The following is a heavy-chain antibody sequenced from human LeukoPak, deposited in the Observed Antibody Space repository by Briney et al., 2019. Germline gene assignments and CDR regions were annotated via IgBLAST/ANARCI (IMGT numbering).Heavy chain of an antibody. J-gene: IGHJ3*02. CDR2: IYTSGST. V-gene: IGHV4-4*07. D-gene: IGHD3-10*01. Sequence: SETLSLTCTVSGGSISSYYWSWIRQPAGKGLEGIGRIYTSGSTNYNPSLKSRVTMSVDTSKNQFSLKLSSVTAADTAVYYCARGGETRTRNAFDIWGQGTMVTVSS. CDR1: GGSISSYY. CDR3: ARGGETRTRNAFDI.